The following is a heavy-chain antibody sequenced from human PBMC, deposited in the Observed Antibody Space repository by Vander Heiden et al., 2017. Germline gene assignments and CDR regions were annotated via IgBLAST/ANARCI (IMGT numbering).Heavy chain of an antibody. J-gene: IGHJ6*02. D-gene: IGHD2-15*01. CDR1: GYTFTGYY. CDR3: ARFGYCSGGSCYYPYYYGMDV. V-gene: IGHV1-2*06. Sequence: QVQLVQSGAEVKKPGASVKVSCKASGYTFTGYYMPWVRQGPGQGLEWMGRINPNSGGTNYAQKFQGRVTMTRDTSISTAYMELSRLRSDDTAVYYCARFGYCSGGSCYYPYYYGMDVWGQGTTVTVSS. CDR2: INPNSGGT.